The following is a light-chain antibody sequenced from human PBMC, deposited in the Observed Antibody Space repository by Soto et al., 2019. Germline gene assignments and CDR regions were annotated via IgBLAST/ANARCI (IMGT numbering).Light chain of an antibody. CDR1: QGLVYSDGNIY. CDR3: MQVTHWPWT. J-gene: IGKJ1*01. CDR2: MIS. V-gene: IGKV2-30*01. Sequence: DVVMTQSPLSLPVTLAQSASISCKSTQGLVYSDGNIYLNWFHQRPGQSPRRLIYMISKRDSGVPDRFSGSGSGTDFTLTISRVEAEDVGVYYCMQVTHWPWTFGQGTKVEMK.